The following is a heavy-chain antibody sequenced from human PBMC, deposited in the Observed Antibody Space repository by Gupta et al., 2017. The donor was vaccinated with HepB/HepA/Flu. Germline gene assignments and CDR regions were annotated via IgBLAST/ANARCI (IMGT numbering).Heavy chain of an antibody. CDR1: GFSFGNDW. CDR3: ARGYGGYTYGNHYSHYGMDV. D-gene: IGHD5-18*01. CDR2: MKKDGSET. Sequence: EVKLVESGGGLVQPGGSLRLSCAASGFSFGNDWMTWVRQVPGKGLEWVGNMKKDGSETYYVDSLKGRFTISRDNAKNSLFLQMNSLRVEDTAVYYCARGYGGYTYGNHYSHYGMDVWGQRTTVTVSS. V-gene: IGHV3-7*01. J-gene: IGHJ6*02.